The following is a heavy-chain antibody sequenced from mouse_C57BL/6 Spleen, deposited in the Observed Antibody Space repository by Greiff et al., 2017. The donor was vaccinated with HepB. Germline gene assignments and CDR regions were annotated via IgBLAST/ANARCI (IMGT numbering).Heavy chain of an antibody. CDR3: ARGGDYDALYYAMDY. Sequence: DVKLVESGGGLVKPGWSLKLSCAASGFTFSDYGMHWVRQAPEKGLEWVAYISSGSSTIYYADTVKGRFTISRDNAKNTLFLQMTRLRSEDTAMYYCARGGDYDALYYAMDYWGQGTSVTVSS. J-gene: IGHJ4*01. D-gene: IGHD2-4*01. CDR2: ISSGSSTI. CDR1: GFTFSDYG. V-gene: IGHV5-17*01.